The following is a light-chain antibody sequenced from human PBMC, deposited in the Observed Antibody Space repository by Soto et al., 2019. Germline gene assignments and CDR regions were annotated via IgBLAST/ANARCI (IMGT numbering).Light chain of an antibody. CDR1: SSDIGRYNL. J-gene: IGLJ2*01. Sequence: QSVLTQPASVSGSPGQSITISCTGTSSDIGRYNLVSWYQQHPGKAPKLIIYEDIERPSGVSDRFSGSKSGNTASLTISGLQTEDEADYCCCSYAGGASVVFGGGTKLTVL. CDR3: CSYAGGASVV. CDR2: EDI. V-gene: IGLV2-23*01.